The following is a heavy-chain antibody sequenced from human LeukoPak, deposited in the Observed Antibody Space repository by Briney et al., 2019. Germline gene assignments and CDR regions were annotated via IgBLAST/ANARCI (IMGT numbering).Heavy chain of an antibody. CDR1: GFTFSSHY. J-gene: IGHJ4*02. CDR2: IKQDGSDK. V-gene: IGHV3-7*01. CDR3: ARSPRSALFDY. Sequence: GGTLRLSCAASGFTFSSHYMSWVRQAPGKGLEWVANIKQDGSDKYYVDSVKGRFTISRDNAKNSLFLQMNSLRAEDTAVYYCARSPRSALFDYWGQGTLVSVSS.